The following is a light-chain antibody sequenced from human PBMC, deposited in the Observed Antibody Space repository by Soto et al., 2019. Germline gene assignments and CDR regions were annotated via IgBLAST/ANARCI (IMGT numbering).Light chain of an antibody. CDR3: QQYYRWPQT. CDR2: GAS. J-gene: IGKJ1*01. CDR1: QSVSSN. Sequence: EIVMTQSPATLSVSPGERATLSCRASQSVSSNLAWYQQKPGQAPRLLIYGASSRATGIPDRFSGSGSGTDFTLTISRLEPEDFAVYYCQQYYRWPQTFGQGTKVDIK. V-gene: IGKV3D-15*01.